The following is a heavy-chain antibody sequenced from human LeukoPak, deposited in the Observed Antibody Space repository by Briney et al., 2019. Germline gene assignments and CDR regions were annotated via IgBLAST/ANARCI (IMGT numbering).Heavy chain of an antibody. J-gene: IGHJ3*02. CDR3: ARQGYDILTGYIDAFDI. CDR2: ISYSGST. D-gene: IGHD3-9*01. Sequence: SETLSLTCTVSGGSISSYYWSWIRQPPGKGLERIGYISYSGSTNYNPSLKSRVTISIDTSKNQFSLKLRSVTAADTAIYYCARQGYDILTGYIDAFDIWGQGTMVTVSS. V-gene: IGHV4-59*08. CDR1: GGSISSYY.